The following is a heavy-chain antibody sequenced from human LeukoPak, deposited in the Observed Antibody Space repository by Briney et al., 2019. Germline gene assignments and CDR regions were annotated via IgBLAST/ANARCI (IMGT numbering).Heavy chain of an antibody. V-gene: IGHV4-61*02. CDR1: GGSISSGSYY. D-gene: IGHD2-15*01. CDR3: ARVTPSAYCNGGSCYPNFDY. CDR2: IYTSGST. J-gene: IGHJ4*02. Sequence: SETLSLTCTVSGGSISSGSYYWSWIRQPAGKGLEWIGRIYTSGSTNYNPSLKSRVTISVDTSKDQFSLKLSSVTAADTAVYYCARVTPSAYCNGGSCYPNFDYWGQGTLVTVSS.